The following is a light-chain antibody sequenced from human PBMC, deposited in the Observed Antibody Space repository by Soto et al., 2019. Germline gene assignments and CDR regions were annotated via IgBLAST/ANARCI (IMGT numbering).Light chain of an antibody. CDR3: CSYAGSSTYV. CDR2: EGS. Sequence: QSALTQPASVSGSPGQSITISCTGTNSDVGGYNFVSWYQQHPDKAPKVIIYEGSKRPSGVSNRFSGSKSGNTASLTISGLQAGDEADYYCCSYAGSSTYVLGTGTKV. V-gene: IGLV2-23*01. J-gene: IGLJ1*01. CDR1: NSDVGGYNF.